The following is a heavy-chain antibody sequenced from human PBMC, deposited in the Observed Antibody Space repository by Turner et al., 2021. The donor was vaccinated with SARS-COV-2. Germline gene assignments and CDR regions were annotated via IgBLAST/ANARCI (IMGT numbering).Heavy chain of an antibody. CDR1: GFTFSSYW. J-gene: IGHJ4*02. CDR2: IKQDGSEK. V-gene: IGHV3-7*01. Sequence: EVTLVESGGRLVQPGGSLRLSCAASGFTFSSYWMSWVRQAPGKGLEWVANIKQDGSEKYYVVTVKGRFTISRDNAKNSLYLQMNSLRAEDTAVYYCARDHLGQWLGVDYWGQGTLVTVSS. D-gene: IGHD6-19*01. CDR3: ARDHLGQWLGVDY.